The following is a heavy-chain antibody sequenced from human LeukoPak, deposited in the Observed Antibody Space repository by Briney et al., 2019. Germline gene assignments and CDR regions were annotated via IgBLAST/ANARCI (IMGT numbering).Heavy chain of an antibody. CDR1: GFTFSSYW. J-gene: IGHJ4*02. Sequence: GGSLRLSCAASGFTFSSYWMSWVRQAPGKGLEWVANIKQDGSEKYYVDSVKGRFTISRDNAKKSLYLQMNSLRAEDTAVYYCAREGRGGIDGYNIEDTKWGQGTLVTVSS. D-gene: IGHD5-24*01. V-gene: IGHV3-7*01. CDR2: IKQDGSEK. CDR3: AREGRGGIDGYNIEDTK.